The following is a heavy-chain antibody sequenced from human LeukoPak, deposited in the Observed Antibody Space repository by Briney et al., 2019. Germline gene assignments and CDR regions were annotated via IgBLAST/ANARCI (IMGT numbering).Heavy chain of an antibody. CDR1: GFTLSSYW. J-gene: IGHJ4*02. Sequence: GGSLRLSCAASGFTLSSYWIRWVRQAPGKGLVWVSRINSDGRRTTYADSVKGRFTISRDNAKNSLYLQMNSLRAEDTAVYYCARDQGGGDYYFDYWGQGTLVTVSS. CDR2: INSDGRRT. D-gene: IGHD2-21*02. CDR3: ARDQGGGDYYFDY. V-gene: IGHV3-74*01.